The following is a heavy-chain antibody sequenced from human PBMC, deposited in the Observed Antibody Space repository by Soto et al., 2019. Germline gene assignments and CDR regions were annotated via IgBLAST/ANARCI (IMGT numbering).Heavy chain of an antibody. D-gene: IGHD6-19*01. CDR2: ISGSGGST. J-gene: IGHJ4*02. CDR1: GFTFSSYA. CDR3: ASRSSGWYFDY. Sequence: EVQLLESGGGLVQPGGSLRLSCAASGFTFSSYAMSWVRQAPGKGLEWVSVISGSGGSTYYADSVKGRFTISRDNSKNPLYLQVNSLRAEDTAVYYCASRSSGWYFDYWGQGTLVTVSS. V-gene: IGHV3-23*01.